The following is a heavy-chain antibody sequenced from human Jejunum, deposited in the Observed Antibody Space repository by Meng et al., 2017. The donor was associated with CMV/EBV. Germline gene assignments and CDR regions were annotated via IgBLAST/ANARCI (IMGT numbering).Heavy chain of an antibody. Sequence: EVAVVELGGGLVKPGESLRLSCAASGFLFSNAWMSWVRQGPGKGLEWVGRIKSKADGETTDYASPVKGRFTISRDDSKNTLYLQMNNLKTEDTAVFYCTTSPRGNYWGQGTLVTVSS. J-gene: IGHJ4*02. CDR1: GFLFSNAW. V-gene: IGHV3-15*01. CDR2: IKSKADGETT. D-gene: IGHD3-16*01. CDR3: TTSPRGNY.